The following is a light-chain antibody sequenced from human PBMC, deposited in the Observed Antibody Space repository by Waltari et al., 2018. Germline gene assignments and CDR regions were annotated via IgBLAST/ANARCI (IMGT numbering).Light chain of an antibody. CDR1: RSISRY. CDR3: QHHFRLPAT. J-gene: IGKJ1*01. CDR2: GAS. Sequence: IMLTQSPGTLSLSPGERATLSCRASRSISRYLAWYQQKPGQAPRLLIYGASTRATCIPARFSGSGSGTDFSLTISGLEPEDSAVYYCQHHFRLPATFGQGTKVEIK. V-gene: IGKV3-20*01.